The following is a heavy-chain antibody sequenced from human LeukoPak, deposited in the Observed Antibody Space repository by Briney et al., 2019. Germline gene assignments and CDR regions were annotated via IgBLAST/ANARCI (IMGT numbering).Heavy chain of an antibody. CDR1: GFTFSTSW. V-gene: IGHV3-74*01. J-gene: IGHJ4*02. CDR2: INGDGSIT. Sequence: GGSLRLSCAASGFTFSTSWMNWVRQAPGKGPVWVSRINGDGSITTYADSVKGRFTISRDNSKNALSLQMNRLRAEDTAVYDCRDGSSSGDYWGQGTLVTVSS. D-gene: IGHD6-6*01. CDR3: RDGSSSGDY.